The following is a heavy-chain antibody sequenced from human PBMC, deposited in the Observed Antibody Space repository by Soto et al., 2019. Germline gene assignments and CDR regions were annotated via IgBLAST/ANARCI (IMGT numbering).Heavy chain of an antibody. CDR3: ARDLSEWLRTYYYYGMDV. V-gene: IGHV3-33*01. CDR1: GFTFSSYG. J-gene: IGHJ6*02. D-gene: IGHD5-12*01. Sequence: HPGGSLRLSCAASGFTFSSYGMHWVRQAPGKGLEWVAVIWYDGSNKYYADSVKGRFTISRDNSKNTLYLQMNSLRAEDTAVYYCARDLSEWLRTYYYYGMDVWGQGTTVTVSS. CDR2: IWYDGSNK.